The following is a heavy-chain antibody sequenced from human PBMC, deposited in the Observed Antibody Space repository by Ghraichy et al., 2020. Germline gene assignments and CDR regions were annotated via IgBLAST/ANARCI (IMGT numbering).Heavy chain of an antibody. D-gene: IGHD3-22*01. CDR2: ISYDGSNK. J-gene: IGHJ4*02. CDR3: TFDSSGYYYSDY. V-gene: IGHV3-30*03. CDR1: GFTFISYG. Sequence: GGSLRLSCAASGFTFISYGMHWVRQAPGKGLEWVAVISYDGSNKYYADSVKGRFTISRDNSKNTLYLQMNSLRAEDTAVYYCTFDSSGYYYSDYWGQGTLVTVSS.